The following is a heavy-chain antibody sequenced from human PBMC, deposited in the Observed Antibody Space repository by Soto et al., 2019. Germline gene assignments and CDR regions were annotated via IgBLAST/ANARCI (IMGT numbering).Heavy chain of an antibody. D-gene: IGHD3-22*01. CDR3: ARSRGYYDSSGYFLAFDI. CDR2: INPNSGGT. Sequence: ASVKVSCKASGYTFTGYYMHWVRQAPGQGLEWMGWINPNSGGTNYAQKFQGRVTITADESTSTAYMELSSLRSEDTAVYYCARSRGYYDSSGYFLAFDIWGQGTMVTVSS. J-gene: IGHJ3*02. V-gene: IGHV1-2*02. CDR1: GYTFTGYY.